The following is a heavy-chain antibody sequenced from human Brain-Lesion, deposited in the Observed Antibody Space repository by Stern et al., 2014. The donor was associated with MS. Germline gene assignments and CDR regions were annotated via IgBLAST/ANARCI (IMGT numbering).Heavy chain of an antibody. Sequence: QLQLQESGPGLVKPSETLSLTCTVAGGSVSSTSYAWAWIRQPPGKGLEGIGTIYYSGNTYYSPALKSRLTISLDTSKNQLSLQLRFVTAADTAVYYCAGEEDIRYCSGGSCTGNWFDPWGQGTLVTVSS. J-gene: IGHJ5*02. CDR2: IYYSGNT. D-gene: IGHD2-15*01. CDR1: GGSVSSTSYA. CDR3: AGEEDIRYCSGGSCTGNWFDP. V-gene: IGHV4-39*01.